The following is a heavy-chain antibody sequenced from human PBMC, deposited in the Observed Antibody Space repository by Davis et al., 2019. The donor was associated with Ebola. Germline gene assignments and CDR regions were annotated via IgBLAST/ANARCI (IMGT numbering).Heavy chain of an antibody. D-gene: IGHD3-10*01. J-gene: IGHJ4*02. CDR2: ISGSGGST. CDR3: ARIEAYGAGNYFEY. Sequence: GESLKISCAASGFTFSSYAMSWVRQAPGKGLEWVSAISGSGGSTYYADSVKGRFTISRDNSKNTLYLQMNSLRAEDTAVYYCARIEAYGAGNYFEYWGQGTPVTISS. CDR1: GFTFSSYA. V-gene: IGHV3-23*01.